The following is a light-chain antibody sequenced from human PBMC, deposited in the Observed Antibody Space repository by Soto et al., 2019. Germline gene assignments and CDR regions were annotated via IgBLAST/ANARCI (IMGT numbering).Light chain of an antibody. CDR1: QTISSW. CDR2: KAS. Sequence: DIQMTQSPSTLSGSVGDRVTITCRASQTISSWLAWYQQKPGKAPKLLIYKASTLKSGVPSRFSGGGSGTEFTLTISSLQPDDFATYYCQHYNSYGTFGQGTKVDIK. J-gene: IGKJ1*01. CDR3: QHYNSYGT. V-gene: IGKV1-5*03.